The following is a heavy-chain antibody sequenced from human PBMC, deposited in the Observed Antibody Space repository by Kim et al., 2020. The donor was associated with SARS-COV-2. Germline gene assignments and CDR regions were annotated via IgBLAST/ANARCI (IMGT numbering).Heavy chain of an antibody. CDR2: IKQDGSEK. CDR3: ARDGMYYDILTGYYAPYYYYGMDV. CDR1: GFTFSSYG. D-gene: IGHD3-9*01. J-gene: IGHJ6*02. V-gene: IGHV3-7*01. Sequence: GGSLRLSCAASGFTFSSYGMSWVRQAPGKGLAWVANIKQDGSEKYYLDSVKGRFTISRDNAKNSLYLQMNSLSAEDTAVYYCARDGMYYDILTGYYAPYYYYGMDVWGQGTTVTVSS.